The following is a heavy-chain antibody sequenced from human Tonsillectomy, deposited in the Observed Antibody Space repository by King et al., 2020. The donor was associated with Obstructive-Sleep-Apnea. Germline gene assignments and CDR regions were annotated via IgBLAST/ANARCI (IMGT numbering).Heavy chain of an antibody. CDR1: GFTFDDYA. V-gene: IGHV3-9*01. Sequence: VQLVESGGGLVQPGRSLRLSCAASGFTFDDYAMHWVRQAPGKGLEWVSGISWNSGSIGYVDSVKGRFTISRDNAKNSLYLQMNSLGAEDTALYYCAKAPTLAAAEVFDYWGQGTLVTVSS. D-gene: IGHD6-13*01. J-gene: IGHJ4*02. CDR3: AKAPTLAAAEVFDY. CDR2: ISWNSGSI.